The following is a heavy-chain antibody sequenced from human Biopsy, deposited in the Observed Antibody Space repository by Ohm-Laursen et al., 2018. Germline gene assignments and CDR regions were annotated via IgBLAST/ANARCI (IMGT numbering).Heavy chain of an antibody. V-gene: IGHV4-34*08. CDR3: GNEVHGRDY. CDR2: INQAGTT. J-gene: IGHJ4*02. D-gene: IGHD2-15*01. Sequence: GTLSLTCAVFGKTFSDYQWSWIRQPPGKGMEWIGQINQAGTTNYNPSLKSRVSISADASKYEFSLRLTSVAAADTAVYLCGNEVHGRDYWGLGAQVTVSS. CDR1: GKTFSDYQ.